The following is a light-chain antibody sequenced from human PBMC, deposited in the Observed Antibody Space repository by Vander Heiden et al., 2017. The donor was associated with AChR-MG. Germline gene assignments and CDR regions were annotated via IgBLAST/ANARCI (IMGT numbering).Light chain of an antibody. J-gene: IGKJ3*01. CDR3: QQSYSTPHT. V-gene: IGKV1-39*01. CDR2: AAS. CDR1: QSISSY. Sequence: DIQMTQSPSSLSASVGDRVTITCRASQSISSYLNWYQQKPGKAPKLLIYAASSLQSGVPSRFSGSGSGTDFTLTISSLQPEDFATYFCQQSYSTPHTFAHGTKVDIK.